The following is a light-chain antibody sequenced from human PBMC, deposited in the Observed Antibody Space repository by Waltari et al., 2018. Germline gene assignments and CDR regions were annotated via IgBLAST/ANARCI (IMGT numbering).Light chain of an antibody. Sequence: DIVMTQSPDSLPVSLGERATINGKSSQRVLYSSNNKNYLTWYQQKPGQPPKLLIYWASTRESGVPDRFSGSASGTDFTLTISSLQAEDVAVYYCQQYYSAPYTFGQGTKLEIK. CDR1: QRVLYSSNNKNY. CDR3: QQYYSAPYT. CDR2: WAS. J-gene: IGKJ2*01. V-gene: IGKV4-1*01.